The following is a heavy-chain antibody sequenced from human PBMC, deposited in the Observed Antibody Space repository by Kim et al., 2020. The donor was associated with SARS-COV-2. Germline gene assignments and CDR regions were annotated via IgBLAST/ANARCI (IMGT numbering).Heavy chain of an antibody. CDR3: AKDHQSSGWPTFDY. J-gene: IGHJ4*02. CDR1: GFTFSRYA. CDR2: VNNGGNS. D-gene: IGHD6-19*01. V-gene: IGHV3-23*01. Sequence: GGSLRLSCAASGFTFSRYAMSWVRQAPGKGPEWIASVNNGGNSYYADSVKGRFTVSRDNNKNTLDMQMNSLTAEDTALYYCAKDHQSSGWPTFDYWGQGTLTTVSS.